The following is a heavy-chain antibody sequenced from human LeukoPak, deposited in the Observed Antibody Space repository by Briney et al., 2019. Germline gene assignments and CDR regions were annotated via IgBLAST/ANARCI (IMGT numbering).Heavy chain of an antibody. D-gene: IGHD3-10*01. Sequence: SETLSLTCTVSDGSISSSSYYWGWIRQPPGKGLEWIGSIYYSGSTYYNPSLKSRVTISVDTSKNQFSLKLSSVTAADTAVYYCARHVGWFGESHGMDVWGQGTTVTVSS. V-gene: IGHV4-39*01. CDR2: IYYSGST. J-gene: IGHJ6*02. CDR3: ARHVGWFGESHGMDV. CDR1: DGSISSSSYY.